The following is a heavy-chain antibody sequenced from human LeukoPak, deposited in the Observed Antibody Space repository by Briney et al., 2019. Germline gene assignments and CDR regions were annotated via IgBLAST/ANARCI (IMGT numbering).Heavy chain of an antibody. J-gene: IGHJ4*02. V-gene: IGHV3-30*19. D-gene: IGHD3-9*01. CDR1: GFTFSSYG. CDR2: IASDGNDQ. Sequence: GRSLRLSCAASGFTFSSYGMHWVRQAPGKGLEWVTVIASDGNDQHYADSVKGRFTISRDNSKSTVFLQMNSLRIEDTAVYYCARDFDQGGADYYFAYWGQGTLVTVSS. CDR3: ARDFDQGGADYYFAY.